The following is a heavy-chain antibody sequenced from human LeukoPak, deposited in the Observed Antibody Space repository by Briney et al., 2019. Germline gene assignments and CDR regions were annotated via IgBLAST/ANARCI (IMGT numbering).Heavy chain of an antibody. D-gene: IGHD6-6*01. Sequence: SETLSLTCAVYGGSFSGYYWSWIRQPPGKGLEWIGEINHSGSTNYNPSLKRRVTISVDTSKNQFSLKLSSVTAADTAVYYCARHRQLVVFDYWGQGTLVTVSS. V-gene: IGHV4-34*01. CDR2: INHSGST. CDR1: GGSFSGYY. CDR3: ARHRQLVVFDY. J-gene: IGHJ4*02.